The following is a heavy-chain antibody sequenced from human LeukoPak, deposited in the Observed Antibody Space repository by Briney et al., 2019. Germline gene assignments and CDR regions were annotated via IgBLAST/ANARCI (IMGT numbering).Heavy chain of an antibody. CDR3: ATDYTTGDFPY. CDR1: GFTFSGYA. CDR2: ISSTGDVT. D-gene: IGHD2-8*01. Sequence: GGSLRLSCSASGFTFSGYAMSWVRQAPGKGLEWVSTISSTGDVTYHADSVKGRFTISRDNSKNTLYLQMTTLRVDDTAIYYCATDYTTGDFPYWGQGTLVTVSS. V-gene: IGHV3-23*01. J-gene: IGHJ4*02.